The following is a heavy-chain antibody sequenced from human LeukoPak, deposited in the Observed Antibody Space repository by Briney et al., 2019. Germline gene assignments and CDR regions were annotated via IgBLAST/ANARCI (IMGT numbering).Heavy chain of an antibody. J-gene: IGHJ5*02. CDR1: GYTFTSYG. V-gene: IGHV1-18*01. Sequence: ASVKVSCKAPGYTFTSYGISWVRQAPGQGLEWMGWISAYNGNTNYAQKLQGRVTMTTDTSTSTAYMELRSLRSDDTAVYYCARDRGYSGYDYRWFDPWGQGTLVTVSS. CDR2: ISAYNGNT. CDR3: ARDRGYSGYDYRWFDP. D-gene: IGHD5-12*01.